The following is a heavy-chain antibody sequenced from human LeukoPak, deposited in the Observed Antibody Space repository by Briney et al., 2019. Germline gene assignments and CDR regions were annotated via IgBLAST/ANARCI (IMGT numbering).Heavy chain of an antibody. CDR2: VSTYNGDT. D-gene: IGHD1-14*01. CDR3: ARAESMALYFLY. CDR1: GYTFTDFG. V-gene: IGHV1-18*01. Sequence: ASVKVSCKASGYTFTDFGFIWVRQAPGQGLEWMGWVSTYNGDTDYAKKFQDRVTMTTESSTQTTFMELRNLRSEDTAVYYCARAESMALYFLYWGQGTLVSVSS. J-gene: IGHJ1*01.